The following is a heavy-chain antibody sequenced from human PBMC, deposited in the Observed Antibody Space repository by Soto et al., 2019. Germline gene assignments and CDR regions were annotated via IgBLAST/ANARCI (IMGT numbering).Heavy chain of an antibody. V-gene: IGHV3-53*01. D-gene: IGHD2-15*01. CDR1: GLSVSSNS. CDR3: ARERRSGYFDY. CDR2: IYSGSST. Sequence: EVQLVESGGNLVQPGGSLRLACAVSGLSVSSNSMTWVRQAPGKGLEWVSVIYSGSSTYDADSVKGRFTISRDNAENRLYLQMNSLRVEDTAVYYCARERRSGYFDYWGQGTLVNVSS. J-gene: IGHJ4*02.